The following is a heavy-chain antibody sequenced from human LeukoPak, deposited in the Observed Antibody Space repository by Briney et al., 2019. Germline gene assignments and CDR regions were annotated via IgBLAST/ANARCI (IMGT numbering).Heavy chain of an antibody. CDR3: ARDQAVAGIYYFDY. J-gene: IGHJ4*02. CDR1: GGTFSSYD. Sequence: GSSVKVSCKASGGTFSSYDISWVRQAPGQGLEWMGGIIPIFGTANYAQKFQGRVTITADESTSTAYMELSSLRSEDTAVYYCARDQAVAGIYYFDYWGQGTLVTVSS. D-gene: IGHD6-19*01. CDR2: IIPIFGTA. V-gene: IGHV1-69*01.